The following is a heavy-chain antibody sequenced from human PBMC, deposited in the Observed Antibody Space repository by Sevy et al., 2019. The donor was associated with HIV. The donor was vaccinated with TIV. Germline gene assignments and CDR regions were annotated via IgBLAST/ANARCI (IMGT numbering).Heavy chain of an antibody. CDR1: GFTFGHYA. CDR2: ISYEGRDK. D-gene: IGHD2-15*01. J-gene: IGHJ3*02. CDR3: ATEGARGGDAFDI. Sequence: GSLRLSCAASGFTFGHYAMHWVRQAPGEGLAWVAFISYEGRDKFYADSVKGRFTISRDNSRNTLYVQMNSLRVEDTAVYYCATEGARGGDAFDIWGQGTMVTVSS. V-gene: IGHV3-30*04.